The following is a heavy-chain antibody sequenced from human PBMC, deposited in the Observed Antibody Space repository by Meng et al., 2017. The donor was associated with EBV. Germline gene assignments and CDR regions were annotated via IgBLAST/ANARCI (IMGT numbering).Heavy chain of an antibody. CDR2: ISDYHGNT. Sequence: VQFESWVKKPGSSGKFACKAFGYTFTSYGISWVRQAPGQVLEWMGWISDYHGNTNYAQKLQGRVTMTTDTSTSTAYMELRSLRSDDTAVYYCARGLDYFDYWGQGTLVTSPQ. CDR3: ARGLDYFDY. V-gene: IGHV1-18*01. CDR1: GYTFTSYG. J-gene: IGHJ4*02.